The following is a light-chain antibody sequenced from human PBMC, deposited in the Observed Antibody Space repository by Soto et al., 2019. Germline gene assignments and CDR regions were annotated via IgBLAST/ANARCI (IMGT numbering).Light chain of an antibody. CDR3: KQYNRYWT. CDR1: QSISTR. CDR2: QAS. J-gene: IGKJ1*01. V-gene: IGKV1-5*03. Sequence: DIQVTQSPSTLSASIGDRVTITCRASQSISTRLAWFQQKPGRAPKLLIYQASSLESGVPSRFSGSGSGIQFTLTISSLQPEDFATYYCKQYNRYWTFGQGTKVEIK.